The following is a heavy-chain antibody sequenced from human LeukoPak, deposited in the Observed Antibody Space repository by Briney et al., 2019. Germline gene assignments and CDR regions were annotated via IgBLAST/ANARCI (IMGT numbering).Heavy chain of an antibody. V-gene: IGHV3-74*01. CDR3: AKQLGYCSDGSCYFLY. D-gene: IGHD2-15*01. Sequence: GGSLRLSCAASGFTFSSYWMNWVRQAPGKGLVWVSRIASDGSSTTYADSVQGRFTISRDNSKSTLCLQMNSLRAEDTAVYYCAKQLGYCSDGSCYFLYWGQGTLVTVSS. J-gene: IGHJ4*02. CDR2: IASDGSST. CDR1: GFTFSSYW.